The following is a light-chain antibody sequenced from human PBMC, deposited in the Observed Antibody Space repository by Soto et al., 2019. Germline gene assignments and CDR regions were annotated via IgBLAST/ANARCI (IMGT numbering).Light chain of an antibody. CDR3: QQYNNWPRT. CDR1: QSVSSSY. Sequence: EIVLTQSPGTLSLSPRERATLFCRASQSVSSSYLAWYQQKPGQAPRLLIYGASSRATGIPDRFSGSGSGTEFTLTISSLQSEDFAVYYCQQYNNWPRTFGQGTKVDI. CDR2: GAS. V-gene: IGKV3-20*01. J-gene: IGKJ1*01.